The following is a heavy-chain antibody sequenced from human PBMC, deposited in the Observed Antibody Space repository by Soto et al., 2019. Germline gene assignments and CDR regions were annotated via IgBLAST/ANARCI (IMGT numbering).Heavy chain of an antibody. Sequence: SETLSRKGEGYGESFRGEEGRGRRQPPGKGLEWIGESKQRGSTNEKPALKSRVTISVDTSKNQFSLKLSSVTAADTAVYYCARGPLTDSSSSRPLESGLRYFDWSIASWVQGPLVTVSS. CDR1: GESFRGEE. CDR3: ARGPLTDSSSSRPLESGLRYFDWSIAS. J-gene: IGHJ1*01. D-gene: IGHD3-9*01. CDR2: SKQRGST. V-gene: IGHV4-34*01.